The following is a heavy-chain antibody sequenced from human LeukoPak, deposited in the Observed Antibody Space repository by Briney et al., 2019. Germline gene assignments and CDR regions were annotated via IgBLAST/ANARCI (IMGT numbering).Heavy chain of an antibody. Sequence: SGPTLVKPTQTLTLTCTFSVFSLSTSGMCVSWIRQPPGKALEWLARIDWDDDKYYSTSLKTRLTISKDTSKNQVVLTMTNMDPVDTATYCCARIGYSNYDYYYYGMDVWGQGTTVTVSS. V-gene: IGHV2-70*11. CDR1: VFSLSTSGMC. D-gene: IGHD4-11*01. CDR2: IDWDDDK. J-gene: IGHJ6*02. CDR3: ARIGYSNYDYYYYGMDV.